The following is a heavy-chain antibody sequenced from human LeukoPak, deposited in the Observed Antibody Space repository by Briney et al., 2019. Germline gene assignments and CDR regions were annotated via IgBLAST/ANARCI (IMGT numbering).Heavy chain of an antibody. CDR3: ARGTAMVLPYYYYGMDV. CDR2: TYYRSKWYN. Sequence: SQTLSLTCAISGDSVSXNSAAWNWIRQSPSRGLEXLXRTYYRSKWYNDYAVSVKSRITINPDTSKNQFSLQLNSVTPEDTAVYYCARGTAMVLPYYYYGMDVWGQGTTVTVSS. V-gene: IGHV6-1*01. J-gene: IGHJ6*02. D-gene: IGHD5-18*01. CDR1: GDSVSXNSAA.